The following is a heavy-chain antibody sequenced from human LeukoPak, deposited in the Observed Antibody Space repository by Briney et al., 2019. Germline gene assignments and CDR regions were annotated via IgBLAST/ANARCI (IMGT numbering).Heavy chain of an antibody. J-gene: IGHJ3*02. CDR3: ARHWIAAAGPAFDI. CDR1: GGSISSYY. D-gene: IGHD6-13*01. V-gene: IGHV4-59*08. CDR2: IYYSGST. Sequence: SETLSLTCTVSGGSISSYYWSWIRQPPGKGLEWIGYIYYSGSTNYNPSLKSRVTISVDTSKNQFSLKLSSVTAADTAVYYCARHWIAAAGPAFDIWGQGTMLTVSS.